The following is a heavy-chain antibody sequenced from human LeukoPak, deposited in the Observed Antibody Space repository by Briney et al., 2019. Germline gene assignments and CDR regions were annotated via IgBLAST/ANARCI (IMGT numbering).Heavy chain of an antibody. J-gene: IGHJ2*01. CDR3: ARVRSNPYYDLWYFDL. D-gene: IGHD3-3*01. V-gene: IGHV4-4*07. CDR1: GGSISSYY. CDR2: IYTSGST. Sequence: SETLSLTCTVSGGSISSYYWSWIRQPAGKGLEWIGRIYTSGSTNYNPSLKSRVTMSVDTSKNQFSLKLSSVTAADTAVYYCARVRSNPYYDLWYFDLWGRGTLVTVSS.